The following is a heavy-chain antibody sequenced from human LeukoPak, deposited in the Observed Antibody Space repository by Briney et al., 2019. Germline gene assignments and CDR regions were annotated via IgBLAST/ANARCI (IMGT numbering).Heavy chain of an antibody. Sequence: PSETLSLTCTVSGDSISDYYWSWIRQPPGKGLEWIGEINHSGSTNYNPSLKSRVTISVDTSKNQFSLKLSSVTAADTAVYYCARATVDTVDYWGQGTLVTVSS. CDR2: INHSGST. CDR3: ARATVDTVDY. CDR1: GDSISDYY. D-gene: IGHD5-18*01. J-gene: IGHJ4*02. V-gene: IGHV4-34*01.